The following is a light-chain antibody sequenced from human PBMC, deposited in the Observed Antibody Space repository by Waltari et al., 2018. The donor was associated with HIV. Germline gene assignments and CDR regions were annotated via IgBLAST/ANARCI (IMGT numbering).Light chain of an antibody. CDR1: SSHIGSNI. CDR2: TND. J-gene: IGLJ3*02. Sequence: QSVLTQPPSVSGTPGQNVTISCSGSSSHIGSNIVNWYQQLPGAAPKLLIYTNDQRPSGVPDLFASSKSGTSASLAMSGLQSADEADYDCAAWDNSLNVMFGGGTKLTVL. CDR3: AAWDNSLNVM. V-gene: IGLV1-44*01.